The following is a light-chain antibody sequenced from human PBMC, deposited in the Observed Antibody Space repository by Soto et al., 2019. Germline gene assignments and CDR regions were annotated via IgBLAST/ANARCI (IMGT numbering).Light chain of an antibody. CDR1: QSVSSSY. V-gene: IGKV3-20*01. CDR3: QQYGSAPWT. CDR2: AAS. J-gene: IGKJ1*01. Sequence: EIVLTQSPGTLSLSPGERAALSCRASQSVSSSYLAWYQQKPGQPPRLLIYAASSRATGIPDRFSGSGSGTDFTFTISRPEPEDFAVYYFQQYGSAPWTFGQGTKVEIK.